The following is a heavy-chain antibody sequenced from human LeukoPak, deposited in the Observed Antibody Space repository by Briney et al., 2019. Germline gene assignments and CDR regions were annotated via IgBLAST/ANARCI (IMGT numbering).Heavy chain of an antibody. CDR2: IYYSGVT. D-gene: IGHD5-18*01. Sequence: SETLSLTCTVSGGSIRSYYWTWIRQPPGKGLEWIGYIYYSGVTNYNPSLKSRVTISVDTSKNQFSLKLSSVTAADTAVYYCARTTEGGYSYGYFYYYYMDVWGKGTTVTISS. CDR3: ARTTEGGYSYGYFYYYYMDV. V-gene: IGHV4-59*01. J-gene: IGHJ6*03. CDR1: GGSIRSYY.